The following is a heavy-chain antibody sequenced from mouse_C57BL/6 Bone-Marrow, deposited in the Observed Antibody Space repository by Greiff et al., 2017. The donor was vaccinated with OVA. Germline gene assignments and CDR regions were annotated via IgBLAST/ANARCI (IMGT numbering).Heavy chain of an antibody. J-gene: IGHJ2*01. CDR1: GFTFSDYY. V-gene: IGHV5-16*01. CDR3: TRVGSLSMRFRGGYNFNY. Sequence: DVKLVESEGGLVQPGSSMKLSCTASGFTFSDYYMAWVRQVPEKGLEWVANINYDGSSTYYLDSLKSRFIISRDNAKNILYLQMSSLKSEDPSTSYWTRVGSLSMRFRGGYNFNYWGQGTTLTVSS. CDR2: INYDGSST. D-gene: IGHD2-3*01.